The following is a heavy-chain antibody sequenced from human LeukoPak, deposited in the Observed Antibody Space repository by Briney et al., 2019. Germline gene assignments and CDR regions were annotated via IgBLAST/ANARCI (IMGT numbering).Heavy chain of an antibody. CDR1: GCSISSYY. V-gene: IGHV4-59*08. D-gene: IGHD5-12*01. Sequence: SETLSLTCTVSGCSISSYYWSWIRQPPGKGLEWIGYVYYSGSTNYNPSVKSRVTISIDTSSHQFSLKVNYVTAADTAVYYCGRGFGSGYDFPTYFFGMDLWGRGTTVTVSS. CDR2: VYYSGST. CDR3: GRGFGSGYDFPTYFFGMDL. J-gene: IGHJ6*02.